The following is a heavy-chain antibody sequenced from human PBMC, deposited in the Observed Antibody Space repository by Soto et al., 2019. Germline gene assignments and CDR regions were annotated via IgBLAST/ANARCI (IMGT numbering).Heavy chain of an antibody. J-gene: IGHJ6*02. CDR1: GFTFGDYA. V-gene: IGHV3-49*03. D-gene: IGHD3-10*01. CDR3: TRDGHGSRYYGMDV. CDR2: IRSKAYGGTT. Sequence: PGGSLRLSCTASGFTFGDYAMSWFRQAPGKGLEWVGFIRSKAYGGTTEYDASVKGRFTISRDDSKSIAYLQMNSLKTEDTAVYYCTRDGHGSRYYGMDVWGQGTTVTVSS.